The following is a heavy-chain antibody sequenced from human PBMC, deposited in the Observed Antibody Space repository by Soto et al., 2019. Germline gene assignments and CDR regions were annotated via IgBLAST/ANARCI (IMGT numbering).Heavy chain of an antibody. V-gene: IGHV1-58*01. CDR3: ASPMVRGVIGPSYYYYGMDV. D-gene: IGHD3-10*01. CDR2: IVVGSGNT. CDR1: GFTFTSSA. J-gene: IGHJ6*02. Sequence: GASVKVSCKASGFTFTSSAVQWVRQARGQRLEWIGWIVVGSGNTNYAQKFQERVTITRDMSTSTAYMQLSSLRSEDTAVYYCASPMVRGVIGPSYYYYGMDVWGQGTTVTVSS.